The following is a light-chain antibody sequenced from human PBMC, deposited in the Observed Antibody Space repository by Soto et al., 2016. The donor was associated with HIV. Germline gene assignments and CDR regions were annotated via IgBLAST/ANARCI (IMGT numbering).Light chain of an antibody. CDR1: QSISSY. Sequence: DIQMTQSPSSLSASVGDRVTITCRASQSISSYLNWYQQKPGKAPKLLIYAASSLQSGVPSRFSGSGSGTDFTLTISSLQPEXFATYYCQQSYSTPRTFGRRDPRWKSN. CDR3: QQSYSTPRT. CDR2: AAS. V-gene: IGKV1-39*01. J-gene: IGKJ1*01.